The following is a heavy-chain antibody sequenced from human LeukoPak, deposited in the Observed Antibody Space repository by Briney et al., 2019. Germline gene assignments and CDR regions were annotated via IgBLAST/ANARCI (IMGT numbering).Heavy chain of an antibody. CDR1: GGSISSSSYY. Sequence: SETLSLTCTVSGGSISSSSYYWGWIRQPPGKGLEWIGSTHYSGSTYYNPSLKSRVTISVDTSKNQFSLKLSSVTAADTAVYYCARGGRNYYDSSGYYFDYWGQGTLVTVSS. D-gene: IGHD3-22*01. J-gene: IGHJ4*02. CDR3: ARGGRNYYDSSGYYFDY. V-gene: IGHV4-39*07. CDR2: THYSGST.